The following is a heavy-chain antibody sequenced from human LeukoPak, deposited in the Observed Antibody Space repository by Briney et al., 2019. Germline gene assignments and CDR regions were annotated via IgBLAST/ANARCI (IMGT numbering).Heavy chain of an antibody. Sequence: SETLSLTCTVSGGSISSGGYYWSWIRQHPGKGLEWIGYIYYSGSTYYNPSLKSRVTISVDTSKNQFSLKLSSVTAADTAVYYCARALVVPAASTPYYYGMDVWGQGTTVTVSS. CDR1: GGSISSGGYY. D-gene: IGHD2-2*01. CDR2: IYYSGST. CDR3: ARALVVPAASTPYYYGMDV. V-gene: IGHV4-31*03. J-gene: IGHJ6*02.